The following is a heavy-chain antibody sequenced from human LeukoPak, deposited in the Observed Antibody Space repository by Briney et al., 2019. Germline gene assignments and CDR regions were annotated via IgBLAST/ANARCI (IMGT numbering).Heavy chain of an antibody. CDR2: ISSDGGST. D-gene: IGHD4-23*01. CDR1: GFTISSYA. J-gene: IGHJ4*02. CDR3: VKDRWVDY. Sequence: PGGSLRLSCSVSGFTISSYAMHWVRQAPGKGLEYVSSISSDGGSTFYADSVKGRFTISRDNSKNTLSLQMSSLRTEDTAAYYCVKDRWVDYWGQGTLVTVSS. V-gene: IGHV3-64D*06.